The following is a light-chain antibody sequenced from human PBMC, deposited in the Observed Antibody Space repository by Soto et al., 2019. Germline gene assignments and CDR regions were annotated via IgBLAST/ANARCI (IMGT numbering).Light chain of an antibody. CDR1: QSFNSIY. V-gene: IGKV3-20*01. J-gene: IGKJ1*01. CDR2: GAS. Sequence: IVLTQSPGTLSLSPGERATLSCRASQSFNSIYLAWYQQKPGQAPRLLIYGASSRATGIPDRFSGSGSGTDFNLTISRLEPEDFAVYYCHKYHGCTFAQGPKV. CDR3: HKYHGCT.